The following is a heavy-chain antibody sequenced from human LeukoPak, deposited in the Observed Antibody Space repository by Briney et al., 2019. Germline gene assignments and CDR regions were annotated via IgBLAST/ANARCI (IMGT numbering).Heavy chain of an antibody. Sequence: ASVKVSCKASGYSFTGYYMHWVGQAPGQGLEWMGWISAYNGNTNYAQKLQGRVTMTTDTSTSTAYMELRSLRSDDTAVYYCARSTRLSRGAFDIWAKGQWSPSLQ. D-gene: IGHD4/OR15-4a*01. J-gene: IGHJ3*02. V-gene: IGHV1-18*04. CDR3: ARSTRLSRGAFDI. CDR1: GYSFTGYY. CDR2: ISAYNGNT.